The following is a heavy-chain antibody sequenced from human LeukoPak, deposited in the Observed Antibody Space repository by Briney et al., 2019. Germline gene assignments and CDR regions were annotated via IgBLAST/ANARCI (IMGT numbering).Heavy chain of an antibody. D-gene: IGHD6-13*01. J-gene: IGHJ4*02. CDR1: GFTFSRYA. CDR3: AKDFSSSATDFDY. V-gene: IGHV3-23*01. CDR2: ISGSGGST. Sequence: GGSLRLSCAASGFTFSRYAMSCGRGAPGEGLEWVSAISGSGGSTYYADPVKGRFTISRDNSKNTLYLQMNSVRAEDTAVYCCAKDFSSSATDFDYWGQGTLVTVSS.